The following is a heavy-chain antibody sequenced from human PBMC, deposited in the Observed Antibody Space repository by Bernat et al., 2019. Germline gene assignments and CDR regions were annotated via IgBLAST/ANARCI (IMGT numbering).Heavy chain of an antibody. V-gene: IGHV6-1*01. Sequence: QVQLQQSGPGLVKPSQTLSLTCVISGDSVSSNSAAWNWIRQSPSRGLEWLGRTYYRSKWYNDYVISVKRRIPINPDTSKNQFSLHLNSLTPEATAVYSCARESWVGGTYYDFDYWGQGTLVTVSS. J-gene: IGHJ4*02. CDR3: ARESWVGGTYYDFDY. D-gene: IGHD1-26*01. CDR1: GDSVSSNSAA. CDR2: TYYRSKWYN.